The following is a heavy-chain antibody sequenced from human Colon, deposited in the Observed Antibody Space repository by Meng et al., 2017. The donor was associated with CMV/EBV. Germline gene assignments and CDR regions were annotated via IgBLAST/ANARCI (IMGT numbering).Heavy chain of an antibody. Sequence: GESLKISCAASGFTFSSYGMRWVRQTPGKGLEWVAFISFDENDEYYSDSVKGRFTISRDNSKNTLNLQMNRLRTEDTAMYYCARALTHDYSFFDYWGQGTLVTVSS. CDR3: ARALTHDYSFFDY. V-gene: IGHV3-33*05. D-gene: IGHD4-11*01. J-gene: IGHJ4*02. CDR1: GFTFSSYG. CDR2: ISFDENDE.